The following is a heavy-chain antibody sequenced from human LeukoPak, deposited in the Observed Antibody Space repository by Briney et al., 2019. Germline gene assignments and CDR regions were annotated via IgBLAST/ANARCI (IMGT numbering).Heavy chain of an antibody. CDR2: IYYSGST. CDR1: GGSISSYY. D-gene: IGHD4-23*01. CDR3: ARDLGGDAFDI. V-gene: IGHV4-59*01. J-gene: IGHJ3*02. Sequence: SETLSLTCTVSGGSISSYYWSWIRQPPGKGLEWIGYIYYSGSTNYNPSLKSRVAISVDTSKNQFSLKLSSVTAADTAVYYCARDLGGDAFDIWGQGTMVTVSS.